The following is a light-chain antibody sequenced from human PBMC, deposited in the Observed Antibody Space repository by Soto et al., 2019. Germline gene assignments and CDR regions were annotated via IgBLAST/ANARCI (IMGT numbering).Light chain of an antibody. V-gene: IGKV1-12*01. CDR2: SAT. Sequence: IQMTQSPSSVSASVGDRVTITCRAGPNIGKYLAWYQQKPGKAPSLLIHSATILQGGVPSRFNGSGSGTEFTLTINSLQPEDSATYYCQQATSFPMTFGQGTLLEIK. J-gene: IGKJ5*01. CDR1: PNIGKY. CDR3: QQATSFPMT.